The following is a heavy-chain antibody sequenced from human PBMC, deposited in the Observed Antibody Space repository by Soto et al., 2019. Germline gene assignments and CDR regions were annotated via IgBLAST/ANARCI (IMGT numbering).Heavy chain of an antibody. Sequence: CASVKVSCTASGYTFTTYAIHWVRQAPGQRLEWMGWINAGNGNTKYSQKFQGRVTITRDTSASTAYMELSSLRSEDTAVYYCARGIVAGTEWFDPWGPGNLVTVSS. CDR1: GYTFTTYA. D-gene: IGHD6-19*01. V-gene: IGHV1-3*01. J-gene: IGHJ5*02. CDR2: INAGNGNT. CDR3: ARGIVAGTEWFDP.